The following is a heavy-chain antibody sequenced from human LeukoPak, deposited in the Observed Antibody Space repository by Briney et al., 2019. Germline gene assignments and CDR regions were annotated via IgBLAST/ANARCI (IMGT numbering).Heavy chain of an antibody. D-gene: IGHD2-2*03. V-gene: IGHV3-30*02. CDR1: GFSFSTYG. CDR3: AEDGFGMDV. Sequence: GGSLRLSCATSGFSFSTYGMHWVHQAPGKGLEWVAFIRYDGSNKYYADSVEGRFTISRDSSKKTQYLQMNSLRAEDTAVYYCAEDGFGMDVWGQGTTVTVSS. CDR2: IRYDGSNK. J-gene: IGHJ6*02.